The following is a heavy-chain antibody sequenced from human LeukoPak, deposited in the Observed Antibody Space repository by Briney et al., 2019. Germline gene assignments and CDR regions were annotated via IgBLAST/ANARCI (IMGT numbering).Heavy chain of an antibody. CDR1: GYSFTSYW. Sequence: GESLKISCQGSGYSFTSYWIGWVRQMPGKGLEWMGIIYPGDSDTRYSPSFQGQVTISADKSISTAYLQWSSLKASDTAMYYCARPVLLWFGELAGDAFDIWGQGTMVTVSS. J-gene: IGHJ3*02. D-gene: IGHD3-10*01. CDR3: ARPVLLWFGELAGDAFDI. CDR2: IYPGDSDT. V-gene: IGHV5-51*01.